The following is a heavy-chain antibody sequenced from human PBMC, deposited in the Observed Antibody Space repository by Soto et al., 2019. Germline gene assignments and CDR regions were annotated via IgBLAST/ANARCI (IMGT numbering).Heavy chain of an antibody. D-gene: IGHD3-3*01. CDR1: GFSLTTSGVG. J-gene: IGHJ4*02. CDR3: AHRILRTVFGLVTTTAIYFDF. V-gene: IGHV2-5*02. Sequence: QITLNESGPTVVKPAETLTLTCTFSGFSLTTSGVGVGWIRQSPGTAPEWLALIYWDDDKRYSASLKSRLTITKDTAKKQVVLTMASVDPGDTATYYCAHRILRTVFGLVTTTAIYFDFGGKGPPVVVSS. CDR2: IYWDDDK.